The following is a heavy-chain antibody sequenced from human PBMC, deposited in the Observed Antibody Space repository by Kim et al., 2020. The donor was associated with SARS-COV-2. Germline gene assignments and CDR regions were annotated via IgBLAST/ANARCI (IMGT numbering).Heavy chain of an antibody. V-gene: IGHV3-33*01. D-gene: IGHD5-18*01. Sequence: GGSLRLSCAASGFTFSSYGMHWVRQAPGKGLEWVAVIWYDGSNKYYADSVKGRFTISRDNSKNTLYLQMNSLRAEDTAVYYCARGTRGYSYGLEFDYWGQGTLVTVSS. CDR3: ARGTRGYSYGLEFDY. J-gene: IGHJ4*02. CDR2: IWYDGSNK. CDR1: GFTFSSYG.